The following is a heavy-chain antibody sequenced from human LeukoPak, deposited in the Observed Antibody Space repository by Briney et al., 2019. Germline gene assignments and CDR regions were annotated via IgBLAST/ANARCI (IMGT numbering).Heavy chain of an antibody. D-gene: IGHD3-22*01. Sequence: TSQTLSLTCTVSGGSISSGGYYWSWIRQHPGKGLEWIGYIYYSGSAYYNPSLKSRVTISVDTSKNQFSLKLSPVTAADTAVYYCARVAYYDSSGFYSYFDYWGQGTLVTVSS. CDR3: ARVAYYDSSGFYSYFDY. V-gene: IGHV4-31*03. CDR2: IYYSGSA. J-gene: IGHJ4*02. CDR1: GGSISSGGYY.